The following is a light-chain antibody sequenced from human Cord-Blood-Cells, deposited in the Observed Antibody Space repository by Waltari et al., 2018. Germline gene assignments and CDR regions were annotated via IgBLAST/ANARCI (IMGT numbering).Light chain of an antibody. J-gene: IGLJ1*01. CDR2: EGS. CDR3: CSFAVSSNYV. Sequence: QPAQTQPASVSGSPEQPIPISSTGASSDVGSYNVCFWYQQHPGKARKRRIYEGSQRHQDLSDRLSGSNYGNMPSLTLAGVQSEDHADHCRCSFAVSSNYVFGSGTKITVL. CDR1: SSDVGSYNV. V-gene: IGLV2-23*01.